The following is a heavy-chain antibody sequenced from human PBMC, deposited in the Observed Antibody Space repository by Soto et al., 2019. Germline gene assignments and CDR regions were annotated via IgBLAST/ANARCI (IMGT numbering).Heavy chain of an antibody. J-gene: IGHJ4*02. V-gene: IGHV4-34*01. CDR3: ARGRYDILTGYRTTKYYFDY. Sequence: SETLSLTCAVYGGSFSGYYWSWIRQPPGKGLEWIGEINHSGSTNYNPSLKSRVTISVDTSKNQFSLKLSSVTAADTAVYYCARGRYDILTGYRTTKYYFDYSGQGTLVTVSS. D-gene: IGHD3-9*01. CDR1: GGSFSGYY. CDR2: INHSGST.